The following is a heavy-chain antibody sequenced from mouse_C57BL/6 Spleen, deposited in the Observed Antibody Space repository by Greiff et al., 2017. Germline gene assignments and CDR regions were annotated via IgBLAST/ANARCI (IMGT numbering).Heavy chain of an antibody. CDR3: TKSSYYGSNYFDY. CDR1: GYTFTDYE. V-gene: IGHV1-15*01. D-gene: IGHD1-1*01. Sequence: VQLQQSGAELVRPGASVTLSCKASGYTFTDYEMHWVKQTPVHGLEWIGAIDPEAGGTAYNHKFKGKAILTADKSSSTAYMELRSLTSEDSAVYYCTKSSYYGSNYFDYWGQGTTLTVSS. CDR2: IDPEAGGT. J-gene: IGHJ2*01.